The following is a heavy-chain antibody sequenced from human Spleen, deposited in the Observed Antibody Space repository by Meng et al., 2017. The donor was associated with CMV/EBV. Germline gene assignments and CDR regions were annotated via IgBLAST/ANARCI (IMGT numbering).Heavy chain of an antibody. CDR1: GGSISSYY. D-gene: IGHD1-26*01. J-gene: IGHJ3*02. Sequence: SETLSLTCTVSGGSISSYYWSWIRQPPGKGLEWIGYIYDSGSTNYNSSLKSRVTISVDTSKNQFSLKLSSVTAADTAVYYCARGLRVGATFAFDIWGQGTMVTVSS. CDR2: IYDSGST. V-gene: IGHV4-59*01. CDR3: ARGLRVGATFAFDI.